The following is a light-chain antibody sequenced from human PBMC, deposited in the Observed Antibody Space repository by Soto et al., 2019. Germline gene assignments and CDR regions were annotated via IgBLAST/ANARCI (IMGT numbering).Light chain of an antibody. CDR1: QSVANSY. CDR3: QQYNDWPFT. J-gene: IGKJ4*01. V-gene: IGKV3-15*01. Sequence: EIVMTQSPVTLSVSPGERATLSCRASQSVANSYLAWYQQKPGQAPRLLIFGASTRAAGIPARFSGSGSGAEFTLTISSLQSEDFAVYYCQQYNDWPFTFGGGTKVDI. CDR2: GAS.